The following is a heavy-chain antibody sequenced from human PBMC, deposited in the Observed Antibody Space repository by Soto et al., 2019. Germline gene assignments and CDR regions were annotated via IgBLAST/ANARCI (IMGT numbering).Heavy chain of an antibody. CDR1: GYTFTSYG. V-gene: IGHV1-18*01. D-gene: IGHD5-18*01. CDR2: ISAYNGNT. CDR3: ARDPRHTAMATVHDY. J-gene: IGHJ4*02. Sequence: GASVKVSCKASGYTFTSYGISWVRQAPGQGLEWMGWISAYNGNTNYAQKLQGRVTMTTDTSTSTAYMELRSLRSDDTAVYYCARDPRHTAMATVHDYWGQGTLVTVSS.